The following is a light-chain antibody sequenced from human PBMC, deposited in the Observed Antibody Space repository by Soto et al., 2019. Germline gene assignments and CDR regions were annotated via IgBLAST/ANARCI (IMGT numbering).Light chain of an antibody. CDR1: QTVSSN. CDR2: GAS. Sequence: EIVMTQSPATLAVSPGERATLSFRASQTVSSNLAWYQQKPGKAPRLLIYGASTRATGVPARLSGGGSGTEFTLTIRSLQSEDFAVYYCQQYNNWWTFGQGTKVDIK. V-gene: IGKV3-15*01. CDR3: QQYNNWWT. J-gene: IGKJ1*01.